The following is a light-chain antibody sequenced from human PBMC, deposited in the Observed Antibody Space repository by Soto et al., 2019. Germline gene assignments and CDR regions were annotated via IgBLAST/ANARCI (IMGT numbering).Light chain of an antibody. Sequence: NFMLTQPHSVSESPGKTVTISCTRSSGSIDSDYVQWYQQRPGRAPTTVIYADNERPSGVPDRFSGSIDSSSNSASLTISGLKTEDEADYFCHSYDSSTVVFGGGTKLTVL. J-gene: IGLJ2*01. CDR1: SGSIDSDY. V-gene: IGLV6-57*04. CDR2: ADN. CDR3: HSYDSSTVV.